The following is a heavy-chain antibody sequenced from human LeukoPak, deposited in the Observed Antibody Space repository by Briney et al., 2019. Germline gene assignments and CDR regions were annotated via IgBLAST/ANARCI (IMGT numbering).Heavy chain of an antibody. CDR2: INHNGST. D-gene: IGHD6-19*01. CDR3: ARYPTYSSYFDY. Sequence: SETLSLTCAVYGGSFSGYYWSWIRQPPGKGLEWIGEINHNGSTNYNPSLKSRVTISVDTSKNQFSLKLSSVTAADTAVYYCARYPTYSSYFDYWGQGTLVTVSS. CDR1: GGSFSGYY. V-gene: IGHV4-34*01. J-gene: IGHJ4*02.